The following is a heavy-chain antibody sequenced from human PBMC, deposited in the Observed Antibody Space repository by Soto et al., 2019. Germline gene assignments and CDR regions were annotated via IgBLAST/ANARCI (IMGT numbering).Heavy chain of an antibody. V-gene: IGHV4-59*08. CDR1: DGSISSYY. Sequence: SETLSLTCTVSDGSISSYYWGWIRQPPGKGLEWIGYIFYTGSTIYNPSLKSRVTISVDTSKNQFSLKLSSVTAADTAVYYCARHSPIGNNWNYFDFWGKGTLVPVSS. CDR3: ARHSPIGNNWNYFDF. D-gene: IGHD1-1*01. CDR2: IFYTGST. J-gene: IGHJ4*02.